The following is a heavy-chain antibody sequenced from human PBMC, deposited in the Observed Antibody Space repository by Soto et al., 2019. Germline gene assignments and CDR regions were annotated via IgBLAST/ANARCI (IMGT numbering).Heavy chain of an antibody. D-gene: IGHD5-18*01. CDR2: ISTSGGST. V-gene: IGHV3-23*01. J-gene: IGHJ4*02. CDR3: AKVGFPYSYGYLFYY. Sequence: EVQLLESGGGLVQPGGSLRLSCAASGFTFSTYAMTWVRQAPGKGLEWVSTISTSGGSTHYADSVKGRFTISRDNSKNTRYLKMNSLRVEDTAVYSCAKVGFPYSYGYLFYYWGQGTLVTVSS. CDR1: GFTFSTYA.